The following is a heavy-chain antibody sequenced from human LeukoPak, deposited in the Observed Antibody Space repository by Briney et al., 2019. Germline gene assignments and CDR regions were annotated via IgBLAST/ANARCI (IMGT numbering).Heavy chain of an antibody. CDR3: AKDKGWELLGGIDY. Sequence: QSGGSLRLSCAASGSTFDDYTMHWVRQAPGKGLEWVSLISWDGGSTYYADSVKGRFTISRDNSKNSLYLQMNSLRTEDTALYYCAKDKGWELLGGIDYWGQGTLVTVSS. CDR2: ISWDGGST. CDR1: GSTFDDYT. V-gene: IGHV3-43*01. J-gene: IGHJ4*02. D-gene: IGHD1-26*01.